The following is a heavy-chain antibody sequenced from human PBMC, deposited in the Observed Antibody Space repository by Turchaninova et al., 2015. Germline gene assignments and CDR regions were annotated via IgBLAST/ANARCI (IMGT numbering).Heavy chain of an antibody. V-gene: IGHV2-5*02. Sequence: QITLKESGPTLVKPTQTLTLTCPFSGFSLTTRTVGVGWFRQPPGKALEWLALLYWDDYKHYNPSLERRLTITQDTXXNQVXLKMTXXDPXXXATYYCAXXXPPAARYTAXDAFXXWGQGTLVTXSS. D-gene: IGHD1-1*01. CDR3: AXXXPPAARYTAXDAFXX. J-gene: IGHJ3*02. CDR2: LYWDDYK. CDR1: GFSLTTRTVG.